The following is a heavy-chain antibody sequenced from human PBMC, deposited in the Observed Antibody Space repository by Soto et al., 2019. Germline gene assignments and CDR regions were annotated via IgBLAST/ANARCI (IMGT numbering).Heavy chain of an antibody. J-gene: IGHJ3*02. Sequence: PSETLCLTCTVSGGSISSGGYYWSWIRQHPGKGLEWIGYMYYIGSTYYNPSLKSRVTISVDTSKNQFSLKLTSVTAADTAVYYCARCSYTFGEIGAFDIWGQAKMVTVS. V-gene: IGHV4-31*03. CDR2: MYYIGST. CDR1: GGSISSGGYY. CDR3: ARCSYTFGEIGAFDI. D-gene: IGHD2-21*01.